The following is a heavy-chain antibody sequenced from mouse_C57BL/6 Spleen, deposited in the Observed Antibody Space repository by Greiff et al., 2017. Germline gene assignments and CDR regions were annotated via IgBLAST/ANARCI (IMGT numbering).Heavy chain of an antibody. Sequence: QVHVKQPGAELVRPGTSVKLSCKASGYTFTSYWMHWVKQRPGQGLEWIGVIDPSDSYTNYNQKFKGKATLTVDTSSSTAYMQLSSLTSEDSAVYYCARYRGSLDYWGQGTTLTVSS. V-gene: IGHV1-59*01. J-gene: IGHJ2*01. D-gene: IGHD1-1*01. CDR1: GYTFTSYW. CDR3: ARYRGSLDY. CDR2: IDPSDSYT.